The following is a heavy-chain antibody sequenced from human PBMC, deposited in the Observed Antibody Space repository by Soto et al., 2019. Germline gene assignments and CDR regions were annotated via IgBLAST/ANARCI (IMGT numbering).Heavy chain of an antibody. J-gene: IGHJ4*02. V-gene: IGHV3-53*01. Sequence: GGSLRLSCAASGFTVSSNYMSWVRQAPGKGLEWVSVIYSGGSTYYADSVKGRSTISRDNSKNTLYLQMNSLRAEDTAVYYCARCGGYDSYYFDYWGQGTLVTVSS. D-gene: IGHD5-12*01. CDR3: ARCGGYDSYYFDY. CDR2: IYSGGST. CDR1: GFTVSSNY.